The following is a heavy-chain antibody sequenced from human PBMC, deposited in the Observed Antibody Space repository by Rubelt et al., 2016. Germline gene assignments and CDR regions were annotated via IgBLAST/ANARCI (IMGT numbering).Heavy chain of an antibody. V-gene: IGHV4-34*01. CDR2: IYYSGSA. J-gene: IGHJ4*02. D-gene: IGHD6-13*01. CDR3: ARHESAGSSWPFDD. Sequence: QVQLQQWGAGLLKPSETLSLTCDVYGGSFSGYYWSWIRQPPGKGLEWIGYIYYSGSANYNPSLKSRVTISVDTSKNQFSRKLTSVTATDTAVYYCARHESAGSSWPFDDWGQGTQVTVSS. CDR1: GGSFSGYY.